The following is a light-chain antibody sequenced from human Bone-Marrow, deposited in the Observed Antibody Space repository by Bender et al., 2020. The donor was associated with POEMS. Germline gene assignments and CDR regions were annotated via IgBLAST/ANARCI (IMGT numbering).Light chain of an antibody. CDR3: QVWDANTGV. CDR2: RDD. CDR1: NIGDKN. V-gene: IGLV3-9*01. Sequence: SYELTQPLSVSVARGQTARVTCGGDNIGDKNVHWYQQKSGQAPVLVIYRDDNRPSGIPERFSGSNSGNTATLTISRAQARDEADYFCQVWDANTGVFGGGTKLAVL. J-gene: IGLJ3*02.